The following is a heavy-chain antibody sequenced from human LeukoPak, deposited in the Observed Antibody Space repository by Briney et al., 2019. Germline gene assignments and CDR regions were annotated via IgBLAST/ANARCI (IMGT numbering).Heavy chain of an antibody. Sequence: ASVKVSCKASGGTFSSYAISWVRQAPGQGLEWMGRIIPIFGTANYAQKFQGRVTITTDESTSPAYMELSSLRSEDTAVYYCAREGPEYSSSWYKYWGQGTLVTVSS. CDR3: AREGPEYSSSWYKY. D-gene: IGHD6-13*01. J-gene: IGHJ4*02. V-gene: IGHV1-69*05. CDR1: GGTFSSYA. CDR2: IIPIFGTA.